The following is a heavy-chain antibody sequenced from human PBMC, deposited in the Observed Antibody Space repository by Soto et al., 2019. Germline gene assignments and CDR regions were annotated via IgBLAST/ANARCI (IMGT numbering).Heavy chain of an antibody. CDR3: ARSSFNYDILTGSPYYYYGMDV. D-gene: IGHD3-9*01. CDR2: IYYSGST. CDR1: GGSISSSRYY. V-gene: IGHV4-39*01. Sequence: SETRSLTCTVCGGSISSSRYYWGWIRQPPGKGLEWIGSIYYSGSTYYNPSLKSRVTISVDTSKNQFSLKLSSVTAADTAVYYCARSSFNYDILTGSPYYYYGMDVWGQGTTVTVSS. J-gene: IGHJ6*02.